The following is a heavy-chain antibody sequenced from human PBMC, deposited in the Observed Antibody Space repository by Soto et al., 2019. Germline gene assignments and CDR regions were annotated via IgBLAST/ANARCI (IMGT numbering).Heavy chain of an antibody. CDR1: GFTFSSYA. Sequence: PGGSLRLSCAASGFTFSSYAMHWVRQAPGKGLEWVAVISYDGSNKYYADSVKGRFTISRDNSKNTLYLQMNSLRAEDTAVYYCARDQNTIFGVVRYNWFEPWGQGTLVTVSS. D-gene: IGHD3-3*01. J-gene: IGHJ5*02. CDR2: ISYDGSNK. V-gene: IGHV3-30-3*01. CDR3: ARDQNTIFGVVRYNWFEP.